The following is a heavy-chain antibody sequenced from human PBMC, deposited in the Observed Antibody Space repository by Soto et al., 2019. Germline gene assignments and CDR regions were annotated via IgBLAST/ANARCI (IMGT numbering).Heavy chain of an antibody. CDR1: GGTFSSYA. V-gene: IGHV1-69*13. J-gene: IGHJ6*02. CDR3: ARVHCSSTSCYTGDYYYYGMDV. D-gene: IGHD2-2*02. Sequence: SVKVSCKASGGTFSSYAISWVRQAPGQGLEWMGGIIPIFGTANYAQKFQGRVTITADESTSTAYMELSSLRSEDTAVYYCARVHCSSTSCYTGDYYYYGMDVWVQGTTVTVSS. CDR2: IIPIFGTA.